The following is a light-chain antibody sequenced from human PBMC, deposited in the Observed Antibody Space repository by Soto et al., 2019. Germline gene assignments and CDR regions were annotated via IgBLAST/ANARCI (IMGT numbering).Light chain of an antibody. CDR3: AAWDDSLTAVL. CDR1: SSNIGSNT. J-gene: IGLJ3*02. Sequence: QAVVTQPPSASGTPGQSVTISCSGSSSNIGSNTVNWYQQLSGAAPKLLIHNNDQRPSGVPDRFSGSKSDTSASLAISGLQSADEADYYCAAWDDSLTAVLFGGGTKLTVL. V-gene: IGLV1-44*01. CDR2: NND.